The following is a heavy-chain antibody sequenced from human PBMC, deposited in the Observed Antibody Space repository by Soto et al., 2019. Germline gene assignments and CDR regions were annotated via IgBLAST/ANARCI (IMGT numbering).Heavy chain of an antibody. CDR1: GYDFSTYY. CDR2: IHPRDSDT. CDR3: ARDGRYSSYCCACDV. Sequence: GESLKISCKGSGYDFSTYYIGWVRQMPGKGLEWLGLIHPRDSDTRYSPSFQGQVTVSVDQSINTAYLQWSSLKASDTATYYCARDGRYSSYCCACDVWGQGTKVTVSS. D-gene: IGHD5-12*01. J-gene: IGHJ3*01. V-gene: IGHV5-51*01.